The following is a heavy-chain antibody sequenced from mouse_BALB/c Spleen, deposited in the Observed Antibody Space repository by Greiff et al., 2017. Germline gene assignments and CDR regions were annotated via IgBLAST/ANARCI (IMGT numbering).Heavy chain of an antibody. V-gene: IGHV5-6-5*01. CDR2: ISSGGST. CDR1: GFTFSSYA. D-gene: IGHD2-1*01. J-gene: IGHJ2*01. Sequence: EVQLVESGGGLVKPGGSLKLSCAASGFTFSSYAMSWVRQTPEKRLEWVASISSGGSTYYPDSVKGRFTISRDNARNILYLQMSSLRSEDTAMYYCARIYYGNYDGDYWGQGTTLTVSS. CDR3: ARIYYGNYDGDY.